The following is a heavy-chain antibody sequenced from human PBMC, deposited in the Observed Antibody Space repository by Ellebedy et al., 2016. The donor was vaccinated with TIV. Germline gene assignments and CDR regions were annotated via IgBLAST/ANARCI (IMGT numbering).Heavy chain of an antibody. CDR1: GFTFDDYA. CDR3: ARDHLSSSWYRGGLRNWFDP. Sequence: ETLSLTCAASGFTFDDYAMHWVRQAPGKGLEWVSLISGDGGSTYYADSVKGRFTISRDNSKNSLYLQMNSLRAEDTAVYYCARDHLSSSWYRGGLRNWFDPWGQGTLVTVS. V-gene: IGHV3-43*02. D-gene: IGHD6-13*01. J-gene: IGHJ5*02. CDR2: ISGDGGST.